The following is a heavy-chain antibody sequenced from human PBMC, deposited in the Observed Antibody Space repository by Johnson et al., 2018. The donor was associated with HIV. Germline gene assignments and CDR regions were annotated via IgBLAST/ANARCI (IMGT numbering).Heavy chain of an antibody. J-gene: IGHJ3*02. V-gene: IGHV3-30-3*01. CDR1: RFTFSSYA. D-gene: IGHD2-15*01. Sequence: QVQLVESGGGVVQPGRSLRLSCAASRFTFSSYAMHWVRQAPGKGLEWVAVISYDGSNEYFADSVKGRFTISRDKFKNTLYLQMNSLRAEDTALYYCARDGRYCSGGSCPDAFDIWGQVTMVTVSS. CDR3: ARDGRYCSGGSCPDAFDI. CDR2: ISYDGSNE.